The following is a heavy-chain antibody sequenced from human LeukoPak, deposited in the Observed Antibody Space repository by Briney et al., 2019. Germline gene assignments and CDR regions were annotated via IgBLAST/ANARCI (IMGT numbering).Heavy chain of an antibody. CDR2: INSDGSST. V-gene: IGHV3-74*01. D-gene: IGHD6-13*01. J-gene: IGHJ4*02. CDR3: ARGLSPAAAGVNY. Sequence: PGGSLRLSCAASGFTFSSYWMHWVRQAPGRGLVWVSRINSDGSSTSYADSVKGRFTIPRDNAKNTLYLQMNSLRAEDTAVYYCARGLSPAAAGVNYWGQGTLVTVSS. CDR1: GFTFSSYW.